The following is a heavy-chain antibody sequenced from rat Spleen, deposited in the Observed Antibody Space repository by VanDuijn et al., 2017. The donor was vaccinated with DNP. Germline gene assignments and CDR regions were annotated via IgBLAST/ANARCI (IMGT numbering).Heavy chain of an antibody. D-gene: IGHD1-2*01. Sequence: QVQLKESGPGLVQPSQTLSLTCTVSGFSLTSYGVSWVRQPPGKGLEWIVAISAGGSSYYNSALKSRLSIRRDTSKCQVFLKMNSVQTEDTAIYFCAGGGSHIYPFTYWGQGTLVTVSS. V-gene: IGHV2S12*01. J-gene: IGHJ3*01. CDR1: GFSLTSYG. CDR3: AGGGSHIYPFTY. CDR2: ISAGGSS.